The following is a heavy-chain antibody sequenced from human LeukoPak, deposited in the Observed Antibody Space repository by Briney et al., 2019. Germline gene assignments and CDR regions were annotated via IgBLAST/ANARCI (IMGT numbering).Heavy chain of an antibody. CDR2: ISHTSSHI. J-gene: IGHJ4*02. Sequence: GGSLRLSCAVSGFTFSTNSMNWVRQAPGKGLEWVSSISHTSSHIYYADSVRGRFTISRDNAKNSLYLQMNSLRVEDTAVYYCAKDRRTAGTPELDYWGQGTLVTVSS. D-gene: IGHD6-13*01. CDR1: GFTFSTNS. V-gene: IGHV3-21*01. CDR3: AKDRRTAGTPELDY.